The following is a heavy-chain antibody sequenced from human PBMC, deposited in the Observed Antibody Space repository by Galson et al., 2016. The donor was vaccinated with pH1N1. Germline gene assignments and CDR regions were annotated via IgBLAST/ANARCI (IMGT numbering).Heavy chain of an antibody. D-gene: IGHD2-21*02. Sequence: SVKVSCKASGGTLSRHTISWVRQAPGQGLEWMGRILPIVGITNYAQKLQGRVTIIAYRFTSTVSMELSGLTSGDTAVYYCATVTGSSGMDVWDQGTTVTVSS. V-gene: IGHV1-69*02. J-gene: IGHJ6*02. CDR2: ILPIVGIT. CDR3: ATVTGSSGMDV. CDR1: GGTLSRHT.